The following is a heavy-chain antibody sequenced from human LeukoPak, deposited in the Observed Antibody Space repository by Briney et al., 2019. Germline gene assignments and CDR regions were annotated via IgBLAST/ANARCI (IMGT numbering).Heavy chain of an antibody. D-gene: IGHD3-16*01. Sequence: GGSLRLSCAASGFTFSSNYMSWVRQAPGKGLEWVSVIYSGGSTYYADSVKGRFTISRDNSKNTLYLQMNSLRAEDTAVYYCARGWVEGYYYYGMDVWGQGTTVTVSS. CDR2: IYSGGST. CDR3: ARGWVEGYYYYGMDV. CDR1: GFTFSSNY. J-gene: IGHJ6*02. V-gene: IGHV3-53*01.